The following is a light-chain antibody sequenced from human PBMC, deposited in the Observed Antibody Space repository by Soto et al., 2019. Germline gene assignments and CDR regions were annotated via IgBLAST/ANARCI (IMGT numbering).Light chain of an antibody. V-gene: IGKV1-27*01. CDR2: AAS. CDR1: QDIRNF. CDR3: QKYSSVPV. J-gene: IGKJ3*01. Sequence: IQMTQSPTSLSASVGDRVTITCRASQDIRNFVAWYQQKPGKAPKLLIYAASTLQSGVRSRFSGSGSGTDFTLTINSLQPEDVATYSCQKYSSVPVFGPGTKVEIK.